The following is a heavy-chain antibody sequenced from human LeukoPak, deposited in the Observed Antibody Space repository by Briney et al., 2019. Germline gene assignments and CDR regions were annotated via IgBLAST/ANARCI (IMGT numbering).Heavy chain of an antibody. V-gene: IGHV3-23*01. CDR3: AKDTQNREFDY. J-gene: IGHJ4*02. CDR2: ISGIGTNT. CDR1: GGSIRSSYYY. Sequence: ETLSLTCTVSGGSIRSSYYYWGWIRQPPGKGLEWVSAISGIGTNTFYADSVKGRFTISRDNSKNTLYLQMNSLRAEDTAMYYCAKDTQNREFDYWGQGTLVTVSS.